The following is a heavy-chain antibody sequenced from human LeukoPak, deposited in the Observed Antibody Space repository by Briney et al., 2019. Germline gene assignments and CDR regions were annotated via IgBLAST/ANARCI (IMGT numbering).Heavy chain of an antibody. CDR2: INHSGST. CDR3: ARRSVTDWYFDL. V-gene: IGHV4-34*01. CDR1: GGSFSGYY. D-gene: IGHD4-17*01. J-gene: IGHJ2*01. Sequence: TSETLSLTCAVYGGSFSGYYWSWIRQPPGKGLEWIGEINHSGSTNYNPSLKSRVTISVDTSKNQFSLKLSSVTAADTAVYYCARRSVTDWYFDLWGRGTLVTVSS.